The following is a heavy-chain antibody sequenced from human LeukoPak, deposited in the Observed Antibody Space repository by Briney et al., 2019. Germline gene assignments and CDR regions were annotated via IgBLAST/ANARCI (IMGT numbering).Heavy chain of an antibody. CDR2: ISSNGGST. V-gene: IGHV3-64D*06. J-gene: IGHJ4*02. Sequence: GGSLRLSCSASGFTFSSYAMHWVRQAPGKGLEYVSAISSNGGSTYYADSVKGRSTISRDNSKNTLCLQMSSLRAEDTAVYYCVKDREQWLVRHYFDYWGQGTLVTVSS. CDR1: GFTFSSYA. D-gene: IGHD6-19*01. CDR3: VKDREQWLVRHYFDY.